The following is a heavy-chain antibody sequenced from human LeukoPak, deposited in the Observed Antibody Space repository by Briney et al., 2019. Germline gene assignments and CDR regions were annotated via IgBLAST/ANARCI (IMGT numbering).Heavy chain of an antibody. CDR1: GFTFSDHY. V-gene: IGHV3-72*01. J-gene: IGHJ2*01. D-gene: IGHD3-16*01. Sequence: GGSLRLSCAASGFTFSDHYMDWVRQAPGKGLEWVGRTRNKANSYTTEYAASVKGRFTISRDDSKNSLYLQMNSLRAEDTAVYYCARGRGENWYFDLWGRGTLVTVSS. CDR3: ARGRGENWYFDL. CDR2: TRNKANSYTT.